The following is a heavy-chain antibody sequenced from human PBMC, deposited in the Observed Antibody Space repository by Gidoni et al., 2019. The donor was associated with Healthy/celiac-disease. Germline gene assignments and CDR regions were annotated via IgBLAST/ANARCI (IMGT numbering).Heavy chain of an antibody. J-gene: IGHJ6*03. D-gene: IGHD4-17*01. V-gene: IGHV3-49*05. Sequence: VQLVESGGGLVKPGRSLRLSCTASGFTFGDYAMSWFRQAPGKGLEWVVFIRSKAYGGTTEYAASVKGRCTISRDDSKSSAYLQMNSLKTEDTAVYYCTRGINGGYYYMDVWGKGTTVTVSS. CDR1: GFTFGDYA. CDR3: TRGINGGYYYMDV. CDR2: IRSKAYGGTT.